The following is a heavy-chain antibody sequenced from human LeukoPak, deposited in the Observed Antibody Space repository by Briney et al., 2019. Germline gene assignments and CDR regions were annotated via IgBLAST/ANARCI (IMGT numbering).Heavy chain of an antibody. Sequence: SETLSLTCTVSGGSISSSSYYWGWIRQPPGKGLEWIGSIYYSGSTYYNPSLKSRVTISVDTSKNQFSLKLSSVTAADTAVYYCARGGGHLLLYGDYEEADNWFDPWGQGTLVTVSS. CDR1: GGSISSSSYY. J-gene: IGHJ5*02. CDR3: ARGGGHLLLYGDYEEADNWFDP. V-gene: IGHV4-39*01. D-gene: IGHD4-17*01. CDR2: IYYSGST.